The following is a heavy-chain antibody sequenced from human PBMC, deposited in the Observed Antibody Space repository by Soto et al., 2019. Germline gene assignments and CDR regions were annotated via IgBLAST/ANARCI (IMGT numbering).Heavy chain of an antibody. CDR3: ARGGMEWLRFAYYSYSYMDV. CDR1: GGSFSGYY. Sequence: PSETLSLTCAVYGGSFSGYYWSWIRQPPGKGLEWIGEINHSGSTNYNPSLKSRVTISVDTSKNQFSLKLSSVTAADTAVYYCARGGMEWLRFAYYSYSYMDVWGKGTTVTVSS. D-gene: IGHD5-12*01. J-gene: IGHJ6*03. V-gene: IGHV4-34*01. CDR2: INHSGST.